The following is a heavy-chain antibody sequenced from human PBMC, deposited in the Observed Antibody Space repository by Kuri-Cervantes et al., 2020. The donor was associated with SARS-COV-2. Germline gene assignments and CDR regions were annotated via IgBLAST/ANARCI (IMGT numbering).Heavy chain of an antibody. J-gene: IGHJ6*02. V-gene: IGHV4-39*01. CDR2: IYYSGST. CDR1: GGSISSSSYY. CDR3: ARAYSNYVFGYYYYGMDV. D-gene: IGHD4-11*01. Sequence: ESLKISCTVSGGSISSSSYYWGWIRQPPGKGLEWIGSIYYSGSTYYNPSLKSRVTISVDTSKNQFSLKLSSVTAADTAVYYCARAYSNYVFGYYYYGMDVWGQGTTVTVSS.